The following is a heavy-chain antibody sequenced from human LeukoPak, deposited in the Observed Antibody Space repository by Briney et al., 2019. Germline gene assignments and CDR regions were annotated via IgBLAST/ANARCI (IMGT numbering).Heavy chain of an antibody. CDR1: GYSFTSYW. CDR3: ARQISPVAGLAY. D-gene: IGHD6-19*01. Sequence: GESLKISCQGSGYSFTSYWISWVRQLPGKGLEWMGRIDPSDSYTNYSPSFQGHVTISADKSISTAYLQWSSLKASDTAMYYCARQISPVAGLAYWGQGTLVTVSS. V-gene: IGHV5-10-1*01. CDR2: IDPSDSYT. J-gene: IGHJ4*02.